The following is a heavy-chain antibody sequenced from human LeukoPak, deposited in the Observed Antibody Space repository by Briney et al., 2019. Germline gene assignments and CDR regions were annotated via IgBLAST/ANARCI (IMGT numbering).Heavy chain of an antibody. CDR2: INPNSGGT. V-gene: IGHV1-2*02. Sequence: VSVKVSCKASGYTFTGYFMHWVRQAPGQGLGWMGWINPNSGGTNSAQKFQGRVTMTRDTSISTAYMELSRLRPHDTAVYYCARASRHSGYQDKGDWFDPWGQETLVTVPS. CDR3: ARASRHSGYQDKGDWFDP. CDR1: GYTFTGYF. J-gene: IGHJ5*02. D-gene: IGHD3-22*01.